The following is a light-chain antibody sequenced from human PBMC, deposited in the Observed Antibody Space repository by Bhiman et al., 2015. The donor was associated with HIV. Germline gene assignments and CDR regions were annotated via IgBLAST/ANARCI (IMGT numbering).Light chain of an antibody. CDR2: EVT. V-gene: IGLV2-8*01. J-gene: IGLJ1*01. CDR1: SSDVGGYNY. CDR3: TSYTATASFV. Sequence: QSALTQPPSASGSPGQSVTISCTGTSSDVGGYNYVSWYQQHPGKAPKLMIYEVTQRPSGVPDRFSGSKSGNTASLTISGLQAEDEADYYCTSYTATASFVFGGATKVTVL.